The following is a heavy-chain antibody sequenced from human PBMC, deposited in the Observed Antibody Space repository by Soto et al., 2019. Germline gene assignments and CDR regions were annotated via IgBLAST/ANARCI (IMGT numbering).Heavy chain of an antibody. Sequence: SLRLSCQGSGYSFASYWIGWVRQMPGKDLEWMGIIYPGDSDTRYSPSFQGQVTISADKSLRTAYLQWTSLKASDTALYYCARTRSFTLGFYYDGMDVWGQGTTVTVS. CDR3: ARTRSFTLGFYYDGMDV. D-gene: IGHD6-6*01. CDR2: IYPGDSDT. J-gene: IGHJ6*02. V-gene: IGHV5-51*01. CDR1: GYSFASYW.